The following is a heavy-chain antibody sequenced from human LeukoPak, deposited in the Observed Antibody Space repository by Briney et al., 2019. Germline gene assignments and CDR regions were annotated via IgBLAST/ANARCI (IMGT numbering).Heavy chain of an antibody. Sequence: SETLSLTCTVSGGSISSSSYYWGWIRQPPGKGLEWIGSIYYSGSTYYNPSLKSRVTISVDTSKNQFSLKLSSVTAADTAVYYCARGADSGYDYFDYWGQGTLVTVSS. V-gene: IGHV4-39*07. J-gene: IGHJ4*02. D-gene: IGHD5-12*01. CDR1: GGSISSSSYY. CDR3: ARGADSGYDYFDY. CDR2: IYYSGST.